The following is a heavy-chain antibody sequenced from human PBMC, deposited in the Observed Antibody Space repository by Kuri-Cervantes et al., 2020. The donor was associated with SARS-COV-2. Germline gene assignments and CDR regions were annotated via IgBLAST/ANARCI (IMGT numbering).Heavy chain of an antibody. J-gene: IGHJ6*02. D-gene: IGHD2-2*01. V-gene: IGHV3-30*18. CDR3: AKELSRDIVVVPVYHYYYGMDV. Sequence: GGSLRLSCAASGFTFSSYWMHWVRQAPGKGLEWVAVISYDGSNKYYADSVKGRFTISRDNSKNTLYLQMNSLRAEDTAVYYCAKELSRDIVVVPVYHYYYGMDVWGQGTTVTVSS. CDR1: GFTFSSYW. CDR2: ISYDGSNK.